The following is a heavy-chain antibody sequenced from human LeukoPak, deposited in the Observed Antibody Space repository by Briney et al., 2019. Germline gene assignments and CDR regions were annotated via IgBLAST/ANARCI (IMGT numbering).Heavy chain of an antibody. CDR1: GYTFTGYY. J-gene: IGHJ5*02. V-gene: IGHV1-8*02. D-gene: IGHD3-9*01. CDR2: MNPNSGNT. Sequence: ASVKVSCKASGYTFTGYYMHWVRQAPGQGLEWMGWMNPNSGNTGYAQKFQGRVTMTRNTSISTAYMELSSLRSEDTAVYYCARSGGSFDSLNWFDPWGQGTLVTVSS. CDR3: ARSGGSFDSLNWFDP.